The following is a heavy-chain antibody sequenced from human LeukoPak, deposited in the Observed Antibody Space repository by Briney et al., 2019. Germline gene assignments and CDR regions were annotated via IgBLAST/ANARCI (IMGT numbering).Heavy chain of an antibody. J-gene: IGHJ6*03. Sequence: SETLSLTCTVSGGSISSHYWSWIRQPPGKGLEWVGFIYYSGSSKYNPSLKSRVTISVDLSKNHFSLKLSSVSAADSAVYYCARNKMDAAAHGTYYMDVWGKGTTVTVSS. CDR2: IYYSGSS. D-gene: IGHD6-13*01. CDR1: GGSISSHY. V-gene: IGHV4-59*11. CDR3: ARNKMDAAAHGTYYMDV.